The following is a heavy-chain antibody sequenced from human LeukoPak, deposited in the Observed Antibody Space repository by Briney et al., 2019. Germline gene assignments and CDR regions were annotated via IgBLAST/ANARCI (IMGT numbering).Heavy chain of an antibody. V-gene: IGHV1-18*01. CDR2: ISAYNGNT. J-gene: IGHJ3*02. D-gene: IGHD4-17*01. Sequence: ASVKVSCKASGYTFTSYGISWVRQAPGQGLEWMGWISAYNGNTNYAQKLQGRVTMTTDTSTSTAYMELRSLRSDDTAVYYCAREQGSDYGDYGGQAFDIWGQGTMVTVSS. CDR3: AREQGSDYGDYGGQAFDI. CDR1: GYTFTSYG.